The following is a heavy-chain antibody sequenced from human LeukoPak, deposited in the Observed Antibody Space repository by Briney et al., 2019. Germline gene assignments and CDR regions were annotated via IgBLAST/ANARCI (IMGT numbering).Heavy chain of an antibody. Sequence: GASVKVSCKASGYTFTHHGISWVRQAPGQGLEWMGGIIPIFGTANYAQKFQGRVTITADESTSTAYMELSSLRSEDTAVYYCASGYSGYVGSMDVWDQGTTVTVSS. CDR1: GYTFTHHG. D-gene: IGHD5-12*01. V-gene: IGHV1-69*13. CDR3: ASGYSGYVGSMDV. CDR2: IIPIFGTA. J-gene: IGHJ6*02.